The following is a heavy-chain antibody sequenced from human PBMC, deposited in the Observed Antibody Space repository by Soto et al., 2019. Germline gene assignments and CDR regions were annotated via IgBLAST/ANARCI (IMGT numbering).Heavy chain of an antibody. CDR1: GYTFSNYW. D-gene: IGHD6-13*01. Sequence: LRLSCVASGYTFSNYWMSWVRQAPGKGLEWVANIKVDGSAKYYVDSVKGRFTISRDNGKNSLYLQMNSLRAEDTAVYYCARGHSTSPNWFDPWGQGTLVTVSS. CDR2: IKVDGSAK. J-gene: IGHJ5*02. V-gene: IGHV3-7*03. CDR3: ARGHSTSPNWFDP.